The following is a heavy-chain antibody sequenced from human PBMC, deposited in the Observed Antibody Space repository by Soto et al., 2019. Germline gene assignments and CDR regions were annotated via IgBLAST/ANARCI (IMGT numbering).Heavy chain of an antibody. D-gene: IGHD2-2*01. CDR3: ARDCSSSSCYGRAFDV. CDR2: IYHSGSI. V-gene: IGHV4-4*02. Sequence: SLTCAVSSGSISSTNWWSWVRQPPGKGLEWIGEIYHSGSINYNPSLESRVTMSVDKSKNQFSLKLSSVTAADTAVYYCARDCSSSSCYGRAFDVWGQGTMVTVSS. CDR1: SGSISSTNW. J-gene: IGHJ3*01.